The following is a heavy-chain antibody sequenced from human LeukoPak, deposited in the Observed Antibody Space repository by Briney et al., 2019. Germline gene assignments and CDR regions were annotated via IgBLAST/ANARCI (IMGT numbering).Heavy chain of an antibody. J-gene: IGHJ4*02. Sequence: ASVKVSCKASGGTFSSYAISWVRQAPGQGLEWMGGINPIFGTANYAQKFQGRVTITADESTSTAYMELSSLRSEDTAVYYCARASDYDFWSGYFDYWGQGTLVTVSS. CDR1: GGTFSSYA. D-gene: IGHD3-3*01. CDR3: ARASDYDFWSGYFDY. V-gene: IGHV1-69*13. CDR2: INPIFGTA.